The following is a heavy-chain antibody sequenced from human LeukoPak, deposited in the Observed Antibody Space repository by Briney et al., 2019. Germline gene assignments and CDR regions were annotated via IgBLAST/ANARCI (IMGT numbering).Heavy chain of an antibody. J-gene: IGHJ4*02. CDR1: GFNFGSYS. Sequence: GGSLRLSCAASGFNFGSYSMTWVRQAPGKGLEWVSVISADSATTFYADSVKGRFTISRDNAKNSLYLQMNSLRAEDTALYYCARGHTYVDTASLDYWGQGTLVTVSS. CDR2: ISADSATT. D-gene: IGHD5-18*01. V-gene: IGHV3-23*01. CDR3: ARGHTYVDTASLDY.